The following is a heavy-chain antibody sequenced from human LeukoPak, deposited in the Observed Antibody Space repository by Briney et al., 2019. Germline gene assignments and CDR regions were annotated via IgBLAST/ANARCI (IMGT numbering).Heavy chain of an antibody. V-gene: IGHV1-24*01. J-gene: IGHJ3*02. CDR1: GHTLTELS. Sequence: GASVKVSCKVSGHTLTELSMHWVRQAPGKGLEWMGGFDPEDGETIYAQKFQGRVTMTEDTSTDTAYMELSSLRSEDTAVYYCATKGYSSSWYDLRIWGQGTMVTVSS. CDR3: ATKGYSSSWYDLRI. CDR2: FDPEDGET. D-gene: IGHD6-13*01.